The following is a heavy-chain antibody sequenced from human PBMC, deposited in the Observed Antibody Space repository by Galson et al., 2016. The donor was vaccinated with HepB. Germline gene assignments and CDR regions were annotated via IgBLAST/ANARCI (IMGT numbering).Heavy chain of an antibody. Sequence: ETLSLTCTVSGDSISDFYWSWIRQTPGQGLEWIGYIHYSGNAYYNPSFKSRVTISIDASKNQFFLTLTSVTAADTAEYYCATTPPYDYRSGCPPYYFDHWGQGTLVAVSS. V-gene: IGHV4-59*01. D-gene: IGHD3-3*01. CDR1: GDSISDFY. J-gene: IGHJ4*02. CDR3: ATTPPYDYRSGCPPYYFDH. CDR2: IHYSGNA.